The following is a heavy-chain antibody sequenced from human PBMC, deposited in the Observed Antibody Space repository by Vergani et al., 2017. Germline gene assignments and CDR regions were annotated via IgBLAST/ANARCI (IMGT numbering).Heavy chain of an antibody. D-gene: IGHD1-26*01. CDR2: ISSSSSYI. CDR3: ASSGRELLRYFDY. J-gene: IGHJ4*02. CDR1: GFTFSSYS. Sequence: EVQLVESGGGLVKPGGSLRLSCAASGFTFSSYSMNWVRQAPGKGLEWVSSISSSSSYIYYADSVKGRFTISRDNAKNSLYLQMHSLRAEDTAVYYCASSGRELLRYFDYWGQGTLVTVSS. V-gene: IGHV3-21*01.